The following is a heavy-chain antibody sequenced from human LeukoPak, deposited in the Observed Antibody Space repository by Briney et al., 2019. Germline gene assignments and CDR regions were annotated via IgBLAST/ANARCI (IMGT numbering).Heavy chain of an antibody. V-gene: IGHV3-48*02. Sequence: GKSLRLSCAASGFTFSSYTMNWVRQAPGKGLEWASYITSSSSTIYYADSVKGRFTISRDNAKNSLYLQMNGLRDEDTAVYYCARGHTPPIDYWGQGTLVTVSS. J-gene: IGHJ4*02. D-gene: IGHD2-15*01. CDR3: ARGHTPPIDY. CDR2: ITSSSSTI. CDR1: GFTFSSYT.